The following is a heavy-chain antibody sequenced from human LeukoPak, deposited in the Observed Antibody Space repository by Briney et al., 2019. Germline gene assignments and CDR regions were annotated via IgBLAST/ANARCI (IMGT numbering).Heavy chain of an antibody. CDR3: ARDQPYQLLYPGAFDI. CDR1: GGSISSGGYY. J-gene: IGHJ3*02. Sequence: SQTLSLTCTVSGGSISSGGYYWSWIRQPPGKGLEWIGYIYHSGSTYYNPSLKSRVTISVDRSKNQFSLKLSSVTAADTAVYYCARDQPYQLLYPGAFDIWGQGTMVTVSS. V-gene: IGHV4-30-2*01. D-gene: IGHD2-2*02. CDR2: IYHSGST.